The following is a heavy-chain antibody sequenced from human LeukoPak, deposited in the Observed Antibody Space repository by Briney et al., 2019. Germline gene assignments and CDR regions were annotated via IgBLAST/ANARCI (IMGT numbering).Heavy chain of an antibody. CDR2: INHSGST. CDR1: GGSFSGYN. CDR3: ARTNPCKLKYYFDY. Sequence: SETLSLTCAVSGGSFSGYNWSWIRQPPGKGLEWIGEINHSGSTNYNPSLKSRVTISVDTSKNQFSLKLSSVTAADTAVYYCARTNPCKLKYYFDYWGQGTLVTVSS. D-gene: IGHD1-14*01. V-gene: IGHV4-34*01. J-gene: IGHJ4*02.